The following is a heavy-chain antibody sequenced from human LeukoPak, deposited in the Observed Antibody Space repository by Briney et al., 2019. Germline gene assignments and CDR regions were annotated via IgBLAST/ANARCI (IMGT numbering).Heavy chain of an antibody. CDR3: ARGRGVGATDFVY. CDR2: IYHSGST. D-gene: IGHD1-26*01. J-gene: IGHJ4*02. CDR1: GVSISGGGYF. V-gene: IGHV4-30-2*01. Sequence: SETLSLTCTVSGVSISGGGYFWSWIRLPPGKGLEWIGYIYHSGSTYYNPSLKSRITVSVDRSKNQFSLKLNSVTAADTAVYYCARGRGVGATDFVYWGQGTLVTVPS.